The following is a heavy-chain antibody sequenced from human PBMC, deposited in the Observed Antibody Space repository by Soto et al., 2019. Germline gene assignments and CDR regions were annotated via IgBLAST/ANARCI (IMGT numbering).Heavy chain of an antibody. D-gene: IGHD3-22*01. CDR3: ARAGYYYDSSGYYSDPFDY. J-gene: IGHJ4*02. CDR2: IYYSGST. V-gene: IGHV4-31*03. CDR1: GGSISSGGYY. Sequence: PSETLSLTCTVSGGSISSGGYYWSWIRQHPGKGLEWIGYIYYSGSTYYNPSLKSRVTISVDTSKNQFSLKLSSVTAADTAVYYCARAGYYYDSSGYYSDPFDYCGQGTLVTVSS.